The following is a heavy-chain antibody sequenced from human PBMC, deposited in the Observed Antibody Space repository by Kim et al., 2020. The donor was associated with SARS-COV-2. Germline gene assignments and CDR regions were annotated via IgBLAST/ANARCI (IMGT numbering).Heavy chain of an antibody. J-gene: IGHJ4*02. V-gene: IGHV3-13*04. Sequence: GGSLRLSCAASGFNFSSNDMHWVRQATGKGLEWVSGIGTAGDIYYSGSVKGRFIISRENAKNSLYLQMNSLRAGDTAVYYWATDLFGTSGMWGQGTLVTVSS. CDR3: ATDLFGTSGM. CDR2: IGTAGDI. D-gene: IGHD1-1*01. CDR1: GFNFSSND.